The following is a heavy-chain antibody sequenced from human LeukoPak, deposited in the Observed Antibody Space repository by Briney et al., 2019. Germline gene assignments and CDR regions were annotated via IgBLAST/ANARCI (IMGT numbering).Heavy chain of an antibody. J-gene: IGHJ4*02. D-gene: IGHD3-10*01. Sequence: GESLKISCKASGYDFRNYWIGWVRQMPGKGLEWMGIIYPGDSATRYSPSFQGQVTISADRSISTAYVQWTSLKASDTAMYYCARALTSPPFGSPFDYWGQGTLVSVSS. V-gene: IGHV5-51*01. CDR2: IYPGDSAT. CDR1: GYDFRNYW. CDR3: ARALTSPPFGSPFDY.